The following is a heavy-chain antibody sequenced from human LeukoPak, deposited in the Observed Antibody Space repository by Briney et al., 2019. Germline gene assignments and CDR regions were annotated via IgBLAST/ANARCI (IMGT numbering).Heavy chain of an antibody. D-gene: IGHD1-1*01. Sequence: GGSLRLSCAASGFTFRSFAMNWVRQAPGKGLEWLSYISSSSSAIYYADSMKGRFTISRDNAKNSLYLQINSLRAEDTAVYYCARDPRTDDGFDIWGQGTLVTVSS. V-gene: IGHV3-48*04. CDR2: ISSSSSAI. J-gene: IGHJ3*02. CDR1: GFTFRSFA. CDR3: ARDPRTDDGFDI.